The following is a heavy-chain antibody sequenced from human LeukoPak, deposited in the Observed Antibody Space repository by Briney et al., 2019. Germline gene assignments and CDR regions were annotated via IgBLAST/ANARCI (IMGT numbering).Heavy chain of an antibody. D-gene: IGHD3-3*01. V-gene: IGHV4-59*08. Sequence: PSETLSLTCAVYGGSFSGYYWSWIRQPPGKGLEWIGYIYYSGTTNYNPSLKSRVTISIDTSKNQFSLKLSSVTAADTAMYYCARHGADYDFWSGYYGDWGQGTLVTVSS. CDR2: IYYSGTT. CDR3: ARHGADYDFWSGYYGD. CDR1: GGSFSGYY. J-gene: IGHJ4*02.